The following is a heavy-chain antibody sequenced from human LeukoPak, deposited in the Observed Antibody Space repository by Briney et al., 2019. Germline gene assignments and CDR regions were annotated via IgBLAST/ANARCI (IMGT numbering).Heavy chain of an antibody. CDR1: GYSFTSYW. CDR3: ARPYYDSSGPHGGAFDN. D-gene: IGHD3-22*01. CDR2: IYPGDSDT. V-gene: IGHV5-51*01. J-gene: IGHJ3*02. Sequence: GESLKISCKGSGYSFTSYWIGWVRQMPGKGLEWMGIIYPGDSDTRYSPSFQGQVTISADKSISTAYLQWSSLKASDTAMYYCARPYYDSSGPHGGAFDNWGQGTMVTVSS.